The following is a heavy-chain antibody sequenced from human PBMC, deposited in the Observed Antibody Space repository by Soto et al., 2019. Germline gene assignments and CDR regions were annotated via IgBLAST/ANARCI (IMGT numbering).Heavy chain of an antibody. V-gene: IGHV3-33*01. CDR1: GFTFSTYA. D-gene: IGHD6-13*01. Sequence: HPGGSLRLSCAASGFTFSTYAMHWVRQAPGKGLEWVAVIWYDGSDKYYADSVKGRFTISRDNSRNTLYLQMNSLRAEDTAVYYCAGQYAAAGTHYYYYGMDVWGQGTTVTVSS. J-gene: IGHJ6*02. CDR2: IWYDGSDK. CDR3: AGQYAAAGTHYYYYGMDV.